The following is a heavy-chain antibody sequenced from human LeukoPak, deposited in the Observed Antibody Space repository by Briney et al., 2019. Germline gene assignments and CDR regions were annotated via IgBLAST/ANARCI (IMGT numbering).Heavy chain of an antibody. CDR2: ISSSSSYI. CDR1: GFTFSSYS. V-gene: IGHV3-21*01. D-gene: IGHD2-21*01. J-gene: IGHJ4*02. CDR3: ARDTNSAGAYFDY. Sequence: GGSLRLSCAASGFTFSSYSMNWVRQAPGKGLEWVSSISSSSSYIYYADSVKGRFTIFRDNAKNSLYLQMNSLRAEDTAVYYCARDTNSAGAYFDYWGQGTLVTVSS.